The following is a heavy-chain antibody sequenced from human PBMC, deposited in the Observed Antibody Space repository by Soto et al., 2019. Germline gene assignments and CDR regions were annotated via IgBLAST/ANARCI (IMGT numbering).Heavy chain of an antibody. CDR2: ISASGGLK. CDR3: AREVGAPSGWLDP. Sequence: EVQLSESGGDLRQPGGSLRLSCAASGFTFTNYAMTWVRQTPGKGPEWVSGISASGGLKYYADSVRGWFTVSRDNSKNILYLQMDNLRDEDTALYYCAREVGAPSGWLDPWGQGTQVTVSS. V-gene: IGHV3-23*01. CDR1: GFTFTNYA. D-gene: IGHD1-26*01. J-gene: IGHJ5*02.